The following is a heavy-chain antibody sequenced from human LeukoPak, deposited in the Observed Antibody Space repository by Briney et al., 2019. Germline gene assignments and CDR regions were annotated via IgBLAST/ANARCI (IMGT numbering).Heavy chain of an antibody. V-gene: IGHV1-18*01. CDR1: GYTFTSYG. CDR3: ARVHSYCSTTSCLDY. CDR2: ISAYNGNS. J-gene: IGHJ4*02. D-gene: IGHD2-2*01. Sequence: ASVKVSCTASGYTFTSYGISWVRQAPGQGLEWMGCISAYNGNSNYAQKFQGRVTMTTDTSTSTGYMELRSLRSDDTAVYYCARVHSYCSTTSCLDYWGQGTLVTVSS.